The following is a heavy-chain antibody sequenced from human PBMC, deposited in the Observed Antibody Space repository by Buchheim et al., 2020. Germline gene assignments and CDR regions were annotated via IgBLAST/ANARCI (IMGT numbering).Heavy chain of an antibody. D-gene: IGHD1-7*01. CDR3: AKDLTGTTI. CDR2: ISALGDST. V-gene: IGHV3-23*01. J-gene: IGHJ4*02. CDR1: GFTFSAYA. Sequence: ELQVLESGGGLVQPGGSLRLSCAASGFTFSAYAMTWVRQAPGKGLEWVSVISALGDSTFYADSVKGRFTIPRDNSKNMMYLQMNSLRVEDTALYYCAKDLTGTTIWGQGTL.